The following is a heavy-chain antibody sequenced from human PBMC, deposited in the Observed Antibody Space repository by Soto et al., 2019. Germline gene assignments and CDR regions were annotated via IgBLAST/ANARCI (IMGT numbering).Heavy chain of an antibody. CDR2: ISGSGGST. D-gene: IGHD4-17*01. J-gene: IGHJ1*01. CDR1: GFTFSSYA. CDR3: AKSGGFGPGPSGDYAEYFQH. V-gene: IGHV3-23*01. Sequence: GGSLRLSCAASGFTFSSYAMSWGRQAPGKGLEWVSAISGSGGSTYYADSVKGRFTISRDNSKNTLYLQMNSLRAEDTAVYYCAKSGGFGPGPSGDYAEYFQHWGQGTLVTVSS.